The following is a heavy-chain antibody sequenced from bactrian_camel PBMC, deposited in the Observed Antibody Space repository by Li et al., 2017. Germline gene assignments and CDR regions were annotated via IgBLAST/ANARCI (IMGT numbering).Heavy chain of an antibody. CDR1: LYIYSSYC. CDR3: AARQPCRVRLGYEDPGEYNI. V-gene: IGHV3S1*01. CDR2: HYTGTATT. Sequence: HVQLVESGGGSVQAGGSLRLSCEISLYIYSSYCMGWFRQAPGKEREAVAAHYTGTATTYVADSVKGRFAISEDNAKNVLYQQMNSLQSEDTAMYYCAARQPCRVRLGYEDPGEYNIWGQGTQVTVS. J-gene: IGHJ4*01. D-gene: IGHD5*01.